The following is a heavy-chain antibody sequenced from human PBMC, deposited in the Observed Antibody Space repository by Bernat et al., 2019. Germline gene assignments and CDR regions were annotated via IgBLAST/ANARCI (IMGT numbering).Heavy chain of an antibody. J-gene: IGHJ6*02. CDR3: ARDQVPSAIPDCYYYGMDV. CDR2: FYYIGST. CDR1: GGSISSSSYY. V-gene: IGHV4-39*02. D-gene: IGHD2-2*02. Sequence: QLQLQESGPGLVKPSETLSLTCTVSGGSISSSSYYWGWIRQPPGKGLEWIGRFYYIGSTYYNPSLKSRVTISVDTSKNQFSLKVSYVNAADKDVYYCARDQVPSAIPDCYYYGMDVWGQGTTVTVSS.